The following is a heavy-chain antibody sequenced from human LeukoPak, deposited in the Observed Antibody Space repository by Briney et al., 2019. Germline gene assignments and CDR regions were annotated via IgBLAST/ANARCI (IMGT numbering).Heavy chain of an antibody. Sequence: PGGSLRLSCAASGFTFSSYGMYWVRQAPGKGLEWVAVISNDGNNKEYADSVKGRFTISRDNSKNTLYLQMNSLRADDTAVYHCAKDGLMRFFDYWGQGTLVTVSS. J-gene: IGHJ4*02. V-gene: IGHV3-30*18. CDR2: ISNDGNNK. CDR1: GFTFSSYG. CDR3: AKDGLMRFFDY. D-gene: IGHD2-8*01.